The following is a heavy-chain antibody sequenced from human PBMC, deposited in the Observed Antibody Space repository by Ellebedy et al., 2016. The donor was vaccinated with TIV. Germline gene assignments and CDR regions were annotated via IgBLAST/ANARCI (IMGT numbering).Heavy chain of an antibody. D-gene: IGHD3-10*01. CDR1: GYSFGSYY. Sequence: AASVKVSCKASGYSFGSYYLHWVRQARGQGLEWMGIIDPRGGRIDYAQKFKDRVIMSRDKSTNTVYMELSSLRSEDTAIYYCARADEGDPLDYWGQGTLVTVSS. CDR2: IDPRGGRI. CDR3: ARADEGDPLDY. J-gene: IGHJ4*02. V-gene: IGHV1-46*01.